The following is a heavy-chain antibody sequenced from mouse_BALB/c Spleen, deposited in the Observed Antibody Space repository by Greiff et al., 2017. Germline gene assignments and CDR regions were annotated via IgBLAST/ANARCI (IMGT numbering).Heavy chain of an antibody. Sequence: VQLKQSGAELVKPGASVKLSCTASGFNIKDTYMHWVKQRPEQGLEWIGRIDPANGNTKYDPKFQGKATITADTSSNTAYLQLSSLTSEDTAVYYCALYYYGSSYDYFDYWGQGTTLTVSS. V-gene: IGHV14-3*02. D-gene: IGHD1-1*01. CDR2: IDPANGNT. J-gene: IGHJ2*01. CDR1: GFNIKDTY. CDR3: ALYYYGSSYDYFDY.